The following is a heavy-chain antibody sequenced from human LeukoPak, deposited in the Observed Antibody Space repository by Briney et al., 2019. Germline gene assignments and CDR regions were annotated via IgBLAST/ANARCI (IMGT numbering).Heavy chain of an antibody. CDR3: SRIERLPSSRTEVAADF. CDR1: GFTFGDYA. D-gene: IGHD6-19*01. CDR2: IRSKAYDGTT. V-gene: IGHV3-49*04. Sequence: GGSLRLSCRVSGFTFGDYAMAWVRQAPGKGLEWVGSIRSKAYDGTTEYAASVKGRFTISRDDSNSIAYLQMNSLKTEDTGVYYCSRIERLPSSRTEVAADFWGQGTLVTVSS. J-gene: IGHJ4*02.